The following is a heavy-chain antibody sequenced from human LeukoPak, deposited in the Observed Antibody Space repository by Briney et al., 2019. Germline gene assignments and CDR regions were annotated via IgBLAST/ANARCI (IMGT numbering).Heavy chain of an antibody. D-gene: IGHD3-10*01. CDR1: GFTFDDYA. Sequence: PGRSLRLSCAASGFTFDDYAMHWVRQAPGKGLEWVSGISWNSGSIGYADSVKGRFTISRDNDKNSLYLQMNSLRAEDTAVYYCARFIRGVNNWGQGTLVTVSS. J-gene: IGHJ4*02. V-gene: IGHV3-9*01. CDR3: ARFIRGVNN. CDR2: ISWNSGSI.